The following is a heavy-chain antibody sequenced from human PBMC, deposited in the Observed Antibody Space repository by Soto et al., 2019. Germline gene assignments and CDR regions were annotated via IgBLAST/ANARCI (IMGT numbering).Heavy chain of an antibody. D-gene: IGHD1-1*01. Sequence: QITLKESGPTLVKPTQTLTLTCTFSGFSLSTNGVGVVWIRQPPGKALEWLALIYWDDDKRYSPSLKSRLTITKDTSKRQVVLTITNMDPVDTATYYCAHTVSRYLLYHWGQGTLVTVSS. CDR2: IYWDDDK. J-gene: IGHJ5*02. V-gene: IGHV2-5*02. CDR3: AHTVSRYLLYH. CDR1: GFSLSTNGVG.